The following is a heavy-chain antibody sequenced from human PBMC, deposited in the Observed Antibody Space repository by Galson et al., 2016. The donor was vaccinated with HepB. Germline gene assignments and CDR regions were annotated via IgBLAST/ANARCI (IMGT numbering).Heavy chain of an antibody. J-gene: IGHJ3*02. Sequence: SETLSLTCSVSGASISSFYRSWIRQPPGKGLEWIGYGYYIGSTTYNPSLKSRVTISVDTSKNQISLNVTSATAADTAMYYCARITNGNTAHDAFDIWGQGTTVAGSS. V-gene: IGHV4-59*01. CDR2: GYYIGST. D-gene: IGHD1-1*01. CDR1: GASISSFY. CDR3: ARITNGNTAHDAFDI.